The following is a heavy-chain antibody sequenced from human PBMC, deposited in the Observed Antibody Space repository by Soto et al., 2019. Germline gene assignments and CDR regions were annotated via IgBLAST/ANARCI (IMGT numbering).Heavy chain of an antibody. J-gene: IGHJ5*02. V-gene: IGHV4-34*01. D-gene: IGHD2-2*01. CDR1: GGSFSGYY. CDR3: ARRGCSSTSCSGFPWSQYNWFDP. CDR2: INHSGST. Sequence: QVQLQQWGAGLLKPSETLSLTCAVYGGSFSGYYWSWIRQPPGKGLEWIGEINHSGSTNYNPSLKRRGTISVDTSTNQLSLKLSSVTAADTAVYYCARRGCSSTSCSGFPWSQYNWFDPWGQGTLVTVSS.